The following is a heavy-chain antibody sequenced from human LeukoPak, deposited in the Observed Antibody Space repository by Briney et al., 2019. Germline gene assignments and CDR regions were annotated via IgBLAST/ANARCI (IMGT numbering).Heavy chain of an antibody. Sequence: ASVKVSCKASGYTFTSYGISWVRQAPGQGLEWMGWISAYNGNTNYAQKLQGRVTMTTDTSTSTAYMELRSLRSDDTAVYYCARDHTTGLWFGEFDYWGQGTLVTVSS. V-gene: IGHV1-18*01. CDR2: ISAYNGNT. D-gene: IGHD3-10*01. J-gene: IGHJ4*02. CDR3: ARDHTTGLWFGEFDY. CDR1: GYTFTSYG.